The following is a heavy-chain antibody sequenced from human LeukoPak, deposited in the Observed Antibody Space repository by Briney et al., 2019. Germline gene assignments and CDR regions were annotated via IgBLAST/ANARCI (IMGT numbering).Heavy chain of an antibody. CDR3: ATETTAGTLDY. CDR2: FDPEDDEK. D-gene: IGHD6-13*01. Sequence: GASVKVSCKVSGYSLTELSMHWVRQAPGKGLEWMGGFDPEDDEKIYAQKFQGRVTMTEGTSTDTAYMELSSLRSEDTAVYYCATETTAGTLDYWGQGTLVTVSS. J-gene: IGHJ4*02. V-gene: IGHV1-24*01. CDR1: GYSLTELS.